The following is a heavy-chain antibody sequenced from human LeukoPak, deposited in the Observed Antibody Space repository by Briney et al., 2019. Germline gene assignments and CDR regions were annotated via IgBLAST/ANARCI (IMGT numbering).Heavy chain of an antibody. J-gene: IGHJ4*02. CDR2: IYTSGST. D-gene: IGHD4-17*01. Sequence: SETLSLTCTVSGGSISSYYWSWIRQPAGKGLEWIGRIYTSGSTNYNPSLKSRVTMSVDTSENQFSLKLSSVTAADTAVYYCARDTSYGDYFDYWGQGTLVTVSS. CDR1: GGSISSYY. CDR3: ARDTSYGDYFDY. V-gene: IGHV4-4*07.